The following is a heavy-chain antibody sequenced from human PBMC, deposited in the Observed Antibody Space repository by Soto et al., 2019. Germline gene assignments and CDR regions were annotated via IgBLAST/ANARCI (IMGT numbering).Heavy chain of an antibody. CDR1: GGSISSGDYY. CDR2: IYYSGST. V-gene: IGHV4-30-4*01. D-gene: IGHD2-2*01. CDR3: ARGPVVPGNMDV. Sequence: SETLSLTCTVSGGSISSGDYYWSWIRQPPGKGLEWIGYIYYSGSTYYNPSLKGRVTISVDTSKNQFSRKLSSVTAADTAVYYCARGPVVPGNMDVWGQGTTVTVSS. J-gene: IGHJ6*02.